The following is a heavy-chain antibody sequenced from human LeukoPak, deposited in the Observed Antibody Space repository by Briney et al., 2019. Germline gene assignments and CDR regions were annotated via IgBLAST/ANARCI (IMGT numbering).Heavy chain of an antibody. CDR3: ARHIPGSSTGPLYYYYGMDV. CDR1: GGSISSSSYY. Sequence: NPSETLSLTCTVSGGSISSSSYYWGWIRQPPGKGLEWIGSIYYSGSTYYNPSLKSRVTISVDTSKNQFSLKLSSVTAADTAVYYCARHIPGSSTGPLYYYYGMDVWGQGTTVTVSS. J-gene: IGHJ6*02. D-gene: IGHD6-6*01. CDR2: IYYSGST. V-gene: IGHV4-39*01.